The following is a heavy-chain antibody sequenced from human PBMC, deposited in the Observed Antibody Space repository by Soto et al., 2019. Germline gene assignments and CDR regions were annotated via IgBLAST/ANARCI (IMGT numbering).Heavy chain of an antibody. D-gene: IGHD5-18*01. Sequence: EVQLVESGGGLVQPGGSLRLSCAASGFTVSSNYMSWVRQAPGKGLEWVSVIYSGGSTYYADSVKGRFTISRDNSKNTLYLQMNSLRAEDTAVYYCARERGYSYASDAFDIWGQGTMVTVSS. CDR1: GFTVSSNY. CDR2: IYSGGST. CDR3: ARERGYSYASDAFDI. J-gene: IGHJ3*02. V-gene: IGHV3-66*01.